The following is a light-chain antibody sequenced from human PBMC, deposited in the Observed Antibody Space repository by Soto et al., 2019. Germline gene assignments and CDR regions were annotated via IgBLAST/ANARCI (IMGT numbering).Light chain of an antibody. CDR2: GAS. CDR1: QSVSSSS. Sequence: EIVLTQSPGTLSLSPGERATLSCRASQSVSSSSLAWYQQKPGQAPRLLIYGASSRATGISDRFSGSGSGTDFTLTISRLDPEDFAVYYCHQYGSSPYTFGQGTKVDTK. J-gene: IGKJ2*01. CDR3: HQYGSSPYT. V-gene: IGKV3-20*01.